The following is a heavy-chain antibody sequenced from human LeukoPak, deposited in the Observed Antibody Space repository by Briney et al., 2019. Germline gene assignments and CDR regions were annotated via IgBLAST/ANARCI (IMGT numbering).Heavy chain of an antibody. CDR3: AYSSSWYYFDS. CDR2: IYYSGST. D-gene: IGHD6-13*01. CDR1: GGSISSGYYF. Sequence: SETLSLTCTVSGGSISSGYYFWGWVRQPPGKGLEWIGRIYYSGSTYYNPSLKSRVTISVDTSKIQFSLRLSSVTAADTAIYYCAYSSSWYYFDSWGQGTLVTVSS. V-gene: IGHV4-39*01. J-gene: IGHJ4*02.